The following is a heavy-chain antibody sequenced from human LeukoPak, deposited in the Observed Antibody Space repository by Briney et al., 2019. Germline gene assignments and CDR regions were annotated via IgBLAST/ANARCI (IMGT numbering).Heavy chain of an antibody. CDR1: GGSISSSAYY. CDR3: ARTAYARFFDL. Sequence: KPSETLSLTCTVSGGSISSSAYYWGWIRQPPGKGLEWIGNIYYSGTTYYNPSLKGRVTISVDTSKNQFSLKLSSVTAADTAVYYCARTAYARFFDLWGRGTLVTVSS. J-gene: IGHJ2*01. CDR2: IYYSGTT. D-gene: IGHD2-21*01. V-gene: IGHV4-39*07.